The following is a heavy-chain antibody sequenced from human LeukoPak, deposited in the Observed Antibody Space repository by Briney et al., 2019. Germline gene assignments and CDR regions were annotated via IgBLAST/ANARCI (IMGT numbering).Heavy chain of an antibody. CDR2: IYSSGST. Sequence: NASETLSLTCAVYGGSFSGYYWSWIRQPAGKGLELIGRIYSSGSTNYNPSLKSRVTISVDTSKNQFSLKLSSVTAADTAVYYCARDRGFMVRGSMRGYDDYYYYMDVWGKGTTVTISS. J-gene: IGHJ6*03. CDR1: GGSFSGYY. D-gene: IGHD3-10*01. V-gene: IGHV4-4*07. CDR3: ARDRGFMVRGSMRGYDDYYYYMDV.